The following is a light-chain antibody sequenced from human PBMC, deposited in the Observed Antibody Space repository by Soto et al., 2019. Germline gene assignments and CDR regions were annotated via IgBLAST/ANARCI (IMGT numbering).Light chain of an antibody. CDR3: QQTYDTPIT. V-gene: IGKV4-1*01. J-gene: IGKJ5*01. CDR2: WAS. Sequence: DIVMTQSPDSPAVSLGERTTINCRSSQSVLHRSKRKNYLAWYQQKAGQPPKLLISWASTRESGVPDRFSGSGSGTDFTLTISSLQAEDFTAYYCQQTYDTPITFGQGTRLEIK. CDR1: QSVLHRSKRKNY.